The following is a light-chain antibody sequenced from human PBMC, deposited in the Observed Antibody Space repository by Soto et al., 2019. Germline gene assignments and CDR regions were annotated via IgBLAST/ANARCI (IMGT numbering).Light chain of an antibody. CDR3: CSYAGSYTL. CDR2: DVS. V-gene: IGLV2-11*01. CDR1: SSDVGRYNY. Sequence: QSVLTQPRSVSGSPGQSVTISCTGTSSDVGRYNYVSWYQQHPGKAPKLMIYDVSERPSGVPDRFSGSKSGNTASLTISGLQAEDEADYYCCSYAGSYTLFGGGTQLTVL. J-gene: IGLJ2*01.